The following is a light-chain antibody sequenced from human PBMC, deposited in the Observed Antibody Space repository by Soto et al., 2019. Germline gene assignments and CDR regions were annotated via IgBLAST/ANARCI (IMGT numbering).Light chain of an antibody. CDR1: SSDVGGYNY. V-gene: IGLV2-14*01. CDR2: DVS. J-gene: IGLJ2*01. Sequence: QSALTQPASVSGSRGQSITISCTGTSSDVGGYNYVSGYQQHPGKAPKLMIYDVSNRPSGVSNRFSGSKSGNTASLTISGLQAEDEADYYCSSYTISSPHVVFGGGTKLTVL. CDR3: SSYTISSPHVV.